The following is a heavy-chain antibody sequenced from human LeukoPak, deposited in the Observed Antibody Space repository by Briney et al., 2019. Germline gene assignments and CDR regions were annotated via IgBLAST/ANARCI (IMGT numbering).Heavy chain of an antibody. CDR1: GGSISSFH. J-gene: IGHJ4*02. CDR2: IYGSGVT. CDR3: ARSVGNNWSYFFDY. Sequence: PSEALSLTCTVSGGSISSFHWNWLRQSPGGGLEWIGYIYGSGVTNYNPSLRFRVTMSLDTSKNKFSLNLKSVTAEDTAVYFCARSVGNNWSYFFDYWGQGTLVTVSS. V-gene: IGHV4-59*01. D-gene: IGHD5-24*01.